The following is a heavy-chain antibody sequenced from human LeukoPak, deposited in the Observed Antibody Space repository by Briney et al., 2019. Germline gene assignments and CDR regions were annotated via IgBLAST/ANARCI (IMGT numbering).Heavy chain of an antibody. V-gene: IGHV3-30-3*01. CDR1: GFTFSSYA. Sequence: GSLRLSCAASGFTFSSYAMHWVRQAPGKGLEWVAVISYDGSNKYYADSVKGRFTISRDNSKNTLYLQMNSLRAEDTAVYYCARVQKIGAYCGGDCYSLGYWGQGTLVTVSS. J-gene: IGHJ4*02. CDR2: ISYDGSNK. CDR3: ARVQKIGAYCGGDCYSLGY. D-gene: IGHD2-21*02.